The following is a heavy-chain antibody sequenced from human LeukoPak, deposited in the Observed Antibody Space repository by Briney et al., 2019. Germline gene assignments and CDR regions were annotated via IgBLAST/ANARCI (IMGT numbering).Heavy chain of an antibody. D-gene: IGHD6-19*01. CDR1: GFTVSSNY. CDR2: IYSGGST. J-gene: IGHJ4*02. V-gene: IGHV3-53*01. Sequence: GGSLRLSCAASGFTVSSNYMSWVRQAPGKGLEWVSVIYSGGSTYYADSVKGRFTISRDNSKNTLYLQMNSLRVEDTAFYYCAKDNRRHYTSGPNPDSLHWGQGALVTVSS. CDR3: AKDNRRHYTSGPNPDSLH.